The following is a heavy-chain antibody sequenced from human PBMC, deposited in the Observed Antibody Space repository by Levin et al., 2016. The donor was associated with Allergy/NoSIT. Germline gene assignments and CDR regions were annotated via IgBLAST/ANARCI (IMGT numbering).Heavy chain of an antibody. Sequence: SVKVSCKASGYTFTSYGISWVRQAPGQGLEWMGWIIPIFGTANYAQKFQGRVTITADKSTSTAYMELSSLRSEDTAVYYCAAYPAYGDYYFDYWGQGTLVTVSS. CDR3: AAYPAYGDYYFDY. CDR2: IIPIFGTA. CDR1: GYTFTSYG. J-gene: IGHJ4*02. V-gene: IGHV1-69*06. D-gene: IGHD4-17*01.